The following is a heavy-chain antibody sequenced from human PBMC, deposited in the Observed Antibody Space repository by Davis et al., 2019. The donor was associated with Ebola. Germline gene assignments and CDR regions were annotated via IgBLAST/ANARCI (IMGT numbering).Heavy chain of an antibody. CDR3: ARGGAYYYGSGSYYNFGRNQYYFDY. V-gene: IGHV3-21*01. Sequence: GESLKISCAASGFTFSSHSMNWVRQAPGKGLEWVSSISSSSSYIYYADSVKGRFTISRDNAKNSLYLQMNSLRAEDTAVYYCARGGAYYYGSGSYYNFGRNQYYFDYWGQGTLVTVSS. D-gene: IGHD3-10*01. J-gene: IGHJ4*02. CDR2: ISSSSSYI. CDR1: GFTFSSHS.